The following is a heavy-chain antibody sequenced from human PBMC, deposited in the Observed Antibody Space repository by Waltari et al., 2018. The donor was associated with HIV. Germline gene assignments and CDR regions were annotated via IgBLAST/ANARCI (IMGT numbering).Heavy chain of an antibody. CDR1: GYSFSDHG. CDR2: ISDYSGHI. D-gene: IGHD2-21*01. J-gene: IGHJ6*02. V-gene: IGHV1-18*01. CDR3: VRDCDKYYSYYGMDV. Sequence: QVTLVQSGGEEKDLGASVTIAREASGYSFSDHGITWVRQAPGQGLQWMGWISDYSGHINYAHELRGRVTLTTETSTNTAYMELRSLRADDTTTYYCVRDCDKYYSYYGMDVWGQGTTVTVAS.